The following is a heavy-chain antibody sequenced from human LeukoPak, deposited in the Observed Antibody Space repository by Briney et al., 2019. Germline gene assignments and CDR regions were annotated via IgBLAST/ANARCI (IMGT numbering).Heavy chain of an antibody. CDR3: AREVLRYFDWSMAGWFDP. D-gene: IGHD3-9*01. CDR2: ISAYNGNT. CDR1: GYTFTSYG. V-gene: IGHV1-18*01. Sequence: GASVKVSCKASGYTFTSYGINWVRQAPGQGLEWMGWISAYNGNTNYAQELQGRVTMTTDTSTSTAYMELRSLRSDDTAVYYCAREVLRYFDWSMAGWFDPWGQGTLVTVSS. J-gene: IGHJ5*02.